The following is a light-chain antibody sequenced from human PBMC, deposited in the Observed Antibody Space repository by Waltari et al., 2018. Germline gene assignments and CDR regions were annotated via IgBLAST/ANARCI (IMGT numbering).Light chain of an antibody. Sequence: SYELTQTPSVTVLPGQTASITCSGNKLGNKYVCWYKQKPGQSPLLVIYQDSQRPAELPWLFSGSNSGNTATLTSSGTQAMDEADYYCQTWDSGSTVVFGGGTKLTVL. V-gene: IGLV3-1*01. CDR3: QTWDSGSTVV. CDR2: QDS. CDR1: KLGNKY. J-gene: IGLJ2*01.